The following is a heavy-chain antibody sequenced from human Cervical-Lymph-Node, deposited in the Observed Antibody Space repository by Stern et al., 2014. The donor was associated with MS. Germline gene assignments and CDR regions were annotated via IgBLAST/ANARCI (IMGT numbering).Heavy chain of an antibody. D-gene: IGHD3-16*01. CDR1: GYNVPDHA. J-gene: IGHJ4*02. CDR3: ATWGAANSPPLFY. V-gene: IGHV7-4-1*02. Sequence: QVQLVQSGSELKKPGASVKVSCKASGYNVPDHAMNWVRQAPGQGLEWMGCINTKTGNPTFAQGFTGRFVFSLDTSINTAYLQISSLKAEDSAVYYCATWGAANSPPLFYWGQGTLVTVSS. CDR2: INTKTGNP.